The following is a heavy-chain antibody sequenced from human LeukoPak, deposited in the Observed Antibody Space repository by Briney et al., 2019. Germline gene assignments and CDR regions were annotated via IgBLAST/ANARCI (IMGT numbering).Heavy chain of an antibody. V-gene: IGHV3-23*01. D-gene: IGHD6-19*01. CDR3: AKEGEGRAVAGSGHFDY. J-gene: IGHJ4*02. CDR2: ISGSGGST. Sequence: GGSLRLSCAASGFTFSSYAMSWVRQAPGKGLEWVSAISGSGGSTYYADSVKGRFTISRDNSKNTLYLQMNSLRAEDTAVYYCAKEGEGRAVAGSGHFDYWGQGTLVTVSS. CDR1: GFTFSSYA.